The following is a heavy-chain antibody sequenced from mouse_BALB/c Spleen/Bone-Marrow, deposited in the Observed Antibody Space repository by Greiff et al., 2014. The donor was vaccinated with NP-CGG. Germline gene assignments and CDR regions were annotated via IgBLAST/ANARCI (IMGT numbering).Heavy chain of an antibody. J-gene: IGHJ1*01. CDR3: AGSYRFWYFDV. D-gene: IGHD2-14*01. V-gene: IGHV1S130*01. CDR1: GYTFTSSW. CDR2: IHPNSGNT. Sequence: QVQLQQSGSVLVRPGASVKLSCKASGYTFTSSWMHWAKQRPGQGLEWIGDIHPNSGNTNYNEKFRGKATLIVDTSSNTAYVDLSSLTSEDSAVYYCAGSYRFWYFDVWGAGTTVTVSS.